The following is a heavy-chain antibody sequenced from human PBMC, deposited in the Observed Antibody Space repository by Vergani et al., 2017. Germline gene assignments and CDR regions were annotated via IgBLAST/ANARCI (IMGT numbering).Heavy chain of an antibody. CDR2: IWYDGSNK. J-gene: IGHJ3*02. CDR1: GFTFSSYG. V-gene: IGHV3-33*01. Sequence: QVQLVESGGGVVQPGRSLRLSCAASGFTFSSYGMHWVRQAPGKGLEWVAVIWYDGSNKYYADSVKGRFTISRDNSKNTLYLQMNSLRAEDTAVYYCARXLVGDSSGYYSPDAFDIWGQGTTVTVSS. D-gene: IGHD3-22*01. CDR3: ARXLVGDSSGYYSPDAFDI.